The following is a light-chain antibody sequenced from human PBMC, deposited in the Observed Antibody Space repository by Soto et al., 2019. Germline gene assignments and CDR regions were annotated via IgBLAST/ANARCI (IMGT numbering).Light chain of an antibody. CDR1: SSDVGGYKY. Sequence: QSALTQPPSASGSPGQSVTISSTETSSDVGGYKYVSWYQHHPGKAPKVVIYEVTKRPSGVPDRFSGSQSGITASLTVSGLQAEDEADYYCSSYGGTNNVVFGGGTKLTVL. V-gene: IGLV2-8*01. CDR2: EVT. J-gene: IGLJ2*01. CDR3: SSYGGTNNVV.